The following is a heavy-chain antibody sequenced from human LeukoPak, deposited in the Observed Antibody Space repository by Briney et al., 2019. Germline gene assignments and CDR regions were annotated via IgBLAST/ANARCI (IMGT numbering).Heavy chain of an antibody. J-gene: IGHJ4*02. D-gene: IGHD5-18*01. Sequence: ASVKVSCKPSGYTFTNYDINWVRQATGQGLEWMGWMNPNSGNTGYAQKFQGRVTMTRNTSISAAYMELSSLRSEDTAIYYCARGRGTAMVTYGGYWAQGTLVTVSS. CDR3: ARGRGTAMVTYGGY. CDR1: GYTFTNYD. V-gene: IGHV1-8*01. CDR2: MNPNSGNT.